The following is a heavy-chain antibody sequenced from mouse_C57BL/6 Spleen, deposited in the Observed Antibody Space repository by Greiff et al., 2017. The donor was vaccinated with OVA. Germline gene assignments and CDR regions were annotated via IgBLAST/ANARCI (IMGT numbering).Heavy chain of an antibody. D-gene: IGHD3-2*02. Sequence: EVQLQQSGPVLVKPGASVKMSCKASGYTFTDYYMNWVKQSHGKSLEWIGVINPYNGCTSYNQKFKGKATLTVDKSSSTAYMELNSLTSEDSAVYYCARDAAQAPFDYWGQGTTLTVSS. V-gene: IGHV1-19*01. J-gene: IGHJ2*01. CDR3: ARDAAQAPFDY. CDR2: INPYNGCT. CDR1: GYTFTDYY.